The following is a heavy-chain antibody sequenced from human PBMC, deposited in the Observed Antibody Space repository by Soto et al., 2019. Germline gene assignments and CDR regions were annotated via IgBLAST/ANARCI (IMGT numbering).Heavy chain of an antibody. V-gene: IGHV3-48*03. J-gene: IGHJ6*02. D-gene: IGHD3-3*01. CDR1: GFTFSGYE. CDR2: IGTSETIR. CDR3: ARETLTLFGGVRDNVYYGMDV. Sequence: DLEESGGGLVQPGGSLRLSCAASGFTFSGYEMNWVRQVPGKGLQWVSYIGTSETIRYYADSVKGRFTISRDNAKNSLYLQMNSLRAEDTAIYYCARETLTLFGGVRDNVYYGMDVWGPGTTVTVSS.